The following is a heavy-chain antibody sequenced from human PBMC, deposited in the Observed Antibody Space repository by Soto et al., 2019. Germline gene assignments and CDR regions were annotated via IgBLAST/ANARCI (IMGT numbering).Heavy chain of an antibody. CDR3: ARDGGYCTNGVGRVSFDI. CDR2: IWYDGSNK. CDR1: GFTFSSYG. Sequence: QVQLVESGGGVVQPGRSLRLSCAASGFTFSSYGMHWVRQAPGKGLEWVAVIWYDGSNKYYADSVKGRFTISRDNSKNPLYLQMNSLRGEDTAVYYCARDGGYCTNGVGRVSFDIWGQGTMVTVSS. D-gene: IGHD2-8*01. J-gene: IGHJ3*02. V-gene: IGHV3-33*01.